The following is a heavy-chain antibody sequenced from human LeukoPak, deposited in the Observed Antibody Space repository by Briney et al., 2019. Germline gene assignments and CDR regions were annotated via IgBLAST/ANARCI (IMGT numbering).Heavy chain of an antibody. J-gene: IGHJ6*03. CDR3: ARCLGLYYYYYMDV. Sequence: IINPTCCSTSYAQKFQGRVTMNRDTSKSTVYMELSSLRSEDTAVYYCARCLGLYYYYYMDVWGKGTTVTVSS. V-gene: IGHV1-46*01. D-gene: IGHD5-18*01. CDR2: INPTCCST.